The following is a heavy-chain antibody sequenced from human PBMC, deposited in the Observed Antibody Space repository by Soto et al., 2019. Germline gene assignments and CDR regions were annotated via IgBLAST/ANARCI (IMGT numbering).Heavy chain of an antibody. V-gene: IGHV1-69*01. J-gene: IGHJ4*02. Sequence: QVQLVQSGAEVKKPGSSVKVSCKASGGTFSSYAISWVRQAPGQGLEWMGGITPIVGTANYAQKFQGRVTSTADESTNTANMELSSLRSEDTAVDYGARDYGHEGSGGRGDFDFWGQGTLVTVSS. CDR2: ITPIVGTA. CDR1: GGTFSSYA. D-gene: IGHD2-15*01. CDR3: ARDYGHEGSGGRGDFDF.